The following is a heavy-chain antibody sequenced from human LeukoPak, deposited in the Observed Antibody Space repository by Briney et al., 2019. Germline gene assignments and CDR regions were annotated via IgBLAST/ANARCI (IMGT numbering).Heavy chain of an antibody. CDR2: IGAYNGNT. Sequence: ASVKVSCKASGYTFITHGPTWVRQAPGQGLEWMGWIGAYNGNTIYAQTLQDRLTMTTDTSTSTAYTELRSLRSDDTAVYYCARGRLRYLDWTRAYSDYWGQGTLVTVSS. CDR1: GYTFITHG. CDR3: ARGRLRYLDWTRAYSDY. V-gene: IGHV1-18*01. J-gene: IGHJ4*02. D-gene: IGHD3-9*01.